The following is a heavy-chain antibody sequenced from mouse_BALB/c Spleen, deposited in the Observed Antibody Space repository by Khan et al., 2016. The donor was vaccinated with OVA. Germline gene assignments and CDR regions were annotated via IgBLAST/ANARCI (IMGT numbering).Heavy chain of an antibody. CDR3: ARLAYYYNSEGFAY. J-gene: IGHJ3*01. CDR2: ISSGGHYT. Sequence: EVELVESGGDLVKTGGSLKLSCAASGFTFSTYGMSWVRQTPDKRLEWVATISSGGHYTYYIDSVKGRFTISRDNAKNILYLRMTSLRSGNAAMYYCARLAYYYNSEGFAYWDRGLMITVSA. V-gene: IGHV5-6*01. D-gene: IGHD1-1*02. CDR1: GFTFSTYG.